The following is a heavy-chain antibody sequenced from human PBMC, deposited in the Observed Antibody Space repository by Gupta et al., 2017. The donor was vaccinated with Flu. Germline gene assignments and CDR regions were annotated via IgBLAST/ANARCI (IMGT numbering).Heavy chain of an antibody. CDR3: RRLYDFWSGSWPAGRDV. CDR1: GFTFGDSA. CDR2: IRSEPDGETT. J-gene: IGHJ6*02. V-gene: IGHV3-49*04. D-gene: IGHD3-3*01. Sequence: EEQLVESGGGLVQPGRSLRLSCTASGFTFGDSAMSWVRQAPGKGLEWVGLIRSEPDGETTEDAASGKGRFNISREDAKSIAYLHMNSLKIDDTAVYYGRRLYDFWSGSWPAGRDVWGQGTTVTVSS.